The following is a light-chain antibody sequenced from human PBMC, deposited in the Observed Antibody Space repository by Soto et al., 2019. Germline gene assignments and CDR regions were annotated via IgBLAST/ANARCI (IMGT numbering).Light chain of an antibody. CDR3: QQRSNWPIT. Sequence: EIVLTQSPATLSLSPGERATLSCRASQSVSSYLAWYQQKPGQAPRLLIYDASNRATGLPARFSGSGSGTVFTLTSSSRAPEDSAVYYCQQRSNWPITFGQGTRLEIK. CDR2: DAS. J-gene: IGKJ5*01. V-gene: IGKV3-11*01. CDR1: QSVSSY.